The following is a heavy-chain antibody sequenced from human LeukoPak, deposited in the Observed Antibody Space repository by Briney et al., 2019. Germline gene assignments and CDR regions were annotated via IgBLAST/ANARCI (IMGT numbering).Heavy chain of an antibody. D-gene: IGHD7-27*01. J-gene: IGHJ4*02. V-gene: IGHV3-48*04. Sequence: PGGSLRLSCAASGFTFSSNSMGWVRQAPGKGLEWVSYISISSSTIYYADSVKGRFTISRDNAKNSLYLQMNSLRAGDTAVYYCAREETGDFDYWGQGTLVTVSS. CDR2: ISISSSTI. CDR1: GFTFSSNS. CDR3: AREETGDFDY.